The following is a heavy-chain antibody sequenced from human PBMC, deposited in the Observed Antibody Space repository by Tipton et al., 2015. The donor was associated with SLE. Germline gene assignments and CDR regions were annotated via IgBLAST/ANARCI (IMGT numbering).Heavy chain of an antibody. CDR1: GFTFSSYA. Sequence: SLRLSCATSGFTFSSYAMSWVRQAPGKGLEWVSAISGSGGSTYYADSVKGRFTISRDNSKNTLYVQMNSLRAEDTAVYYCAKEGSDADGRSSPPPDYYYGMDVWGQGTTVTVSS. J-gene: IGHJ6*02. CDR3: AKEGSDADGRSSPPPDYYYGMDV. CDR2: ISGSGGST. V-gene: IGHV3-23*01. D-gene: IGHD6-6*01.